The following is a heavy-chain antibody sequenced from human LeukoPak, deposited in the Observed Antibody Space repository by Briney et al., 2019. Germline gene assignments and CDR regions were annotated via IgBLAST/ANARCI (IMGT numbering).Heavy chain of an antibody. D-gene: IGHD3-9*01. CDR2: IKQDGGEK. V-gene: IGHV3-7*01. CDR3: ARDVLRYFDWSPAYYYYGVNYGMDV. CDR1: GFTFSSYW. J-gene: IGHJ6*02. Sequence: PGGSLRLSCAASGFTFSSYWMSWVRQAPGKGLEWVANIKQDGGEKYYVDSVKGRFTISRDNAKNSLYLQMNSLRAEDTAVYYCARDVLRYFDWSPAYYYYGVNYGMDVWGQGTTVTVSS.